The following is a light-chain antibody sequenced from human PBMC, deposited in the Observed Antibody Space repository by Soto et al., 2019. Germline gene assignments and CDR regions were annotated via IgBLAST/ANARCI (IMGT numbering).Light chain of an antibody. CDR3: SSYTSSSTLDVV. CDR1: RSDVGGYNY. Sequence: QSALTQPASVSGSPGRSITISCTGTRSDVGGYNYVSWYQQHPGKAPKLMIYDVTDRPPGVSNRFSGSKSGNTASLTISGLPAEDEAAHYCSSYTSSSTLDVVFGGGTKLTVL. CDR2: DVT. J-gene: IGLJ2*01. V-gene: IGLV2-14*01.